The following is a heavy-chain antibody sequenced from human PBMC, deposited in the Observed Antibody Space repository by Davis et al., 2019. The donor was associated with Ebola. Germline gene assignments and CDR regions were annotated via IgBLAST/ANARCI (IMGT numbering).Heavy chain of an antibody. CDR3: TIGEN. Sequence: GESLKISCAASGFTFSSAWMRWVRQAPGKGLEWVGRIKSKTDGGTTDYAAPVKGRFTISRDDSQNMVYLQMNSLKTEDTAVYFCTIGENWGQGTQVTVSS. CDR1: GFTFSSAW. J-gene: IGHJ4*02. D-gene: IGHD3-16*01. V-gene: IGHV3-15*01. CDR2: IKSKTDGGTT.